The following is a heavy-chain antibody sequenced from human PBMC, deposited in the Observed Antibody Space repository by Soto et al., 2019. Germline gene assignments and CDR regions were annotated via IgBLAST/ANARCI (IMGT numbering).Heavy chain of an antibody. CDR3: ASDYGSGSRHYYYYGMDV. Sequence: PGGSLRLSCAASGFTFSSYGMHWVRQAPGKGLEWVAVIWYDGSNKYYADSVKGRFTISRDNSKNTLYLQMNSLRAEDTAVYYCASDYGSGSRHYYYYGMDVWGQGTTVTVSS. V-gene: IGHV3-33*01. D-gene: IGHD3-10*01. J-gene: IGHJ6*02. CDR1: GFTFSSYG. CDR2: IWYDGSNK.